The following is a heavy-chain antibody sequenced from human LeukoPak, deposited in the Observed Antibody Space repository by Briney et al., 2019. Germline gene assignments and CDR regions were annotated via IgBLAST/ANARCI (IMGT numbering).Heavy chain of an antibody. J-gene: IGHJ3*02. CDR3: ARGEAAAGTKGAFDI. Sequence: PSETLSLTCTVSGGSISSYYWSWIRQPAGKGLEWIGRIYTSGSTNYNPSLKSRVTMSVDTSKNQFSLKLSSVTAADTAVYYCARGEAAAGTKGAFDIWGQGTMVTVSS. V-gene: IGHV4-4*07. CDR2: IYTSGST. CDR1: GGSISSYY. D-gene: IGHD6-13*01.